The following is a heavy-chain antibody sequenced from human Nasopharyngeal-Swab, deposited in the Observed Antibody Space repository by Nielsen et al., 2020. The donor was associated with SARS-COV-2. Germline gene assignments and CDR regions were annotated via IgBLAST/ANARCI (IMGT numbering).Heavy chain of an antibody. D-gene: IGHD3-22*01. CDR3: ARGSYYYDSSGYSYFDY. CDR1: GYTFTSYA. CDR2: INAGNGNT. V-gene: IGHV1-3*01. J-gene: IGHJ4*02. Sequence: ASVKVSCKASGYTFTSYAMHWVRQAPAQRLEWMGWINAGNGNTKYSQKFQGRVTITRDTSASTAYMELSSLRSEDTAVYYCARGSYYYDSSGYSYFDYWGQGTLVTVSS.